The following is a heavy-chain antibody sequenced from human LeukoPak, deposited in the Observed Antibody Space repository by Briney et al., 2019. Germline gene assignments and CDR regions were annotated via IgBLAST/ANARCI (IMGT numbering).Heavy chain of an antibody. CDR2: TYYTGDT. V-gene: IGHV4-39*07. J-gene: IGHJ4*02. D-gene: IGHD2-15*01. Sequence: SETLSLTCTVSGGSISSSSYYWGWIRQPPGKGLEWIGTTYYTGDTYYNPSLKSRVTISVDTSNDQFSLELTSVTAADTAVYYCARESSVTATYWGQGTLVIVSS. CDR3: ARESSVTATY. CDR1: GGSISSSSYY.